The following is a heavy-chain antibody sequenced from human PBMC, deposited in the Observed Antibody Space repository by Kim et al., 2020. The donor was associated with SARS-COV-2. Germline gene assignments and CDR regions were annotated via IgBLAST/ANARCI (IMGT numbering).Heavy chain of an antibody. CDR1: GFTFSSYS. V-gene: IGHV3-21*01. CDR3: AREWYDSLYYYYGMDV. Sequence: GGSLRLSCAASGFTFSSYSMNWVRQAPGKGLAWVSSISSSSSYIYYADSVKGRFTISRDNAKNSLYLQMNSLRAEDTAVYYCAREWYDSLYYYYGMDVWGQGTTVTVS. CDR2: ISSSSSYI. D-gene: IGHD3-3*01. J-gene: IGHJ6*02.